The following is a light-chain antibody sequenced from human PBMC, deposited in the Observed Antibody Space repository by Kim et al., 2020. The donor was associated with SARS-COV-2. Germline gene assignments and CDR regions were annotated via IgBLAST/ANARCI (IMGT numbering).Light chain of an antibody. V-gene: IGLV2-14*03. CDR2: DVS. Sequence: GQSITLSCTGTSSDVGGYNYVSWYQQHSGKAPKLMIYDVSNRPSGVSNRFSGSKSGNTASLTISGLQAEDEADYYCSSYTSSSTWVFGGGTKLTVL. CDR3: SSYTSSSTWV. J-gene: IGLJ3*02. CDR1: SSDVGGYNY.